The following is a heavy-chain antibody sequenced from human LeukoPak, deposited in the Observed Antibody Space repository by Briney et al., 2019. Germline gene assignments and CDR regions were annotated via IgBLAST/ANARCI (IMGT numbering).Heavy chain of an antibody. J-gene: IGHJ4*02. CDR2: ISSSSSYI. CDR3: ARDLRIAAHYYFDY. D-gene: IGHD6-6*01. V-gene: IGHV3-21*01. CDR1: GFTFSSYS. Sequence: GGSLRLSCAASGFTFSSYSMNWVRQAPGKGLEWVSSISSSSSYIYYADSVKGRFTISRDNAKNSLYLQMNSLRAEDTAVYYCARDLRIAAHYYFDYWGQGTLVTVSS.